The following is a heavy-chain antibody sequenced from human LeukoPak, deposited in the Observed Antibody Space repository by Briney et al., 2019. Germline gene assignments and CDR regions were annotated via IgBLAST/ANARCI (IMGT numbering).Heavy chain of an antibody. J-gene: IGHJ4*02. CDR3: ARVYCSGGSCSHSHFDY. CDR1: GFTFSSYA. Sequence: GGSLRLSCAASGFTFSSYAMSWVRQAPGKGLEWVSAISGSGGSTYYADSVKGRFTISRDNSKNTLYLQMNSLRAEDTAVYYCARVYCSGGSCSHSHFDYWGQGTLVTVSS. D-gene: IGHD2-15*01. CDR2: ISGSGGST. V-gene: IGHV3-23*01.